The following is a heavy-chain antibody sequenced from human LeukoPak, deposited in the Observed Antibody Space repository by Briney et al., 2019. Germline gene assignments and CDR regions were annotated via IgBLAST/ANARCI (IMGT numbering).Heavy chain of an antibody. Sequence: GESLKISCKGSGYSFTSYWIGWVRQMPRKGLEWMGIIYPGDSDIRYSPSFQGQVTISADKSISTAYLQWSSLKASDTAMYYCARHIAEGYYYGSGSHRGAFDIWGQGTMVTVSS. V-gene: IGHV5-51*01. J-gene: IGHJ3*02. CDR1: GYSFTSYW. CDR3: ARHIAEGYYYGSGSHRGAFDI. D-gene: IGHD3-10*01. CDR2: IYPGDSDI.